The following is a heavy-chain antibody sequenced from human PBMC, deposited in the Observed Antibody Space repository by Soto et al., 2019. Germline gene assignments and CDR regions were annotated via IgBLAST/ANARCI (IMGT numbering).Heavy chain of an antibody. CDR2: IKQDGSEK. V-gene: IGHV3-7*01. Sequence: GGSLRLSCAASGFTFSSYWMSWVRQAPGKGLEWVANIKQDGSEKYYVDSVKGRFTISRDNAKNSLYLKMNSLRAEDTAVYYCARTPPHDFWSGYPYDAFDIWGQGTMVTVSS. CDR3: ARTPPHDFWSGYPYDAFDI. J-gene: IGHJ3*02. CDR1: GFTFSSYW. D-gene: IGHD3-3*01.